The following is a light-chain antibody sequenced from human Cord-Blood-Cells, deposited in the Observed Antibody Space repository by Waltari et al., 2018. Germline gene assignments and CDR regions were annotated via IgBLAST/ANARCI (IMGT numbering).Light chain of an antibody. V-gene: IGKV1-39*01. Sequence: DIQMTQSPSSLSASVGERVTITCRASQSISSYLNWYQQKPGKAPKLLIYAASSLQSGVPSRFSGSGSGTEFTLTISSLQPEDFATYSCQQSYSTPQYTFGQGTKLEIK. CDR1: QSISSY. CDR3: QQSYSTPQYT. J-gene: IGKJ2*01. CDR2: AAS.